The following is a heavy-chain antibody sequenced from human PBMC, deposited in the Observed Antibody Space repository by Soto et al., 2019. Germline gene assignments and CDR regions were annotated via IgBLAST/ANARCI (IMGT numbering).Heavy chain of an antibody. CDR3: AGQFVGVDYYYGMDV. J-gene: IGHJ6*02. CDR1: GGTFSSYA. V-gene: IGHV1-69*12. CDR2: IIPIFGTA. Sequence: QVQLVQSGAEVKKPGSSVKVSCKASGGTFSSYAINWVRQAPGPGLEWVGGIIPIFGTANYAQKFQGRVTITVNESTSTAYMELSSLRSEDTAVYYGAGQFVGVDYYYGMDVWGQGTTGTVAS. D-gene: IGHD2-8*01.